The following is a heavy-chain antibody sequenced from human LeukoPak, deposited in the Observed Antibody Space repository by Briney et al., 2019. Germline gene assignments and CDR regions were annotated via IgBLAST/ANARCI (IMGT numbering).Heavy chain of an antibody. D-gene: IGHD3-10*01. CDR2: ISYDGSNK. CDR3: ARDLFGEADY. V-gene: IGHV3-30-3*01. Sequence: GGSLRLSCAASGFTFSSYAMHWVRQPPGKGLEWVAVISYDGSNKYYPASVKGRFTIYRDNSKNTLYLQMNSLRAEDTAVYYCARDLFGEADYWGQGTLVTVSS. CDR1: GFTFSSYA. J-gene: IGHJ4*02.